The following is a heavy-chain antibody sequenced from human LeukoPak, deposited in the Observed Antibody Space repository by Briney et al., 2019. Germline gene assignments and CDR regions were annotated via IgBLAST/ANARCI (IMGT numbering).Heavy chain of an antibody. Sequence: GASVKVSCRASGGTFSSYAFSWVRQAPGQGLEWMGVIITIFHTPYYAPKFQGRVTITADESTSTAYMELSSLRSEDTAVYYCARDLSYYGSGSYYNRGYWFDPWGQGTLVTVSS. CDR3: ARDLSYYGSGSYYNRGYWFDP. J-gene: IGHJ5*02. CDR2: IITIFHTP. D-gene: IGHD3-10*01. CDR1: GGTFSSYA. V-gene: IGHV1-69*13.